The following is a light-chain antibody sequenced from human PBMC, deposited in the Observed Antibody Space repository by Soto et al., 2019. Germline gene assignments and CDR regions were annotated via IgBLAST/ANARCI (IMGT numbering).Light chain of an antibody. CDR3: QQYGASPLYT. CDR2: GAS. Sequence: EIVLTQSPGTLSLSPGERATLSCRASQSVSSIFLAWYQQKPGQAPRLLIYGASRRATGIPDRFSGSGSGTDFTLTISSLEPEDFAVYYCQQYGASPLYTFGRGTKPEIK. V-gene: IGKV3-20*01. CDR1: QSVSSIF. J-gene: IGKJ2*01.